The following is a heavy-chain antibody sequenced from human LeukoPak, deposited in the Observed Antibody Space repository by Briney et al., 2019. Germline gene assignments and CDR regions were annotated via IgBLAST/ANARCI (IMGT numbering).Heavy chain of an antibody. CDR3: ARDRVTIFGVVSTLFDY. Sequence: GGSLRLSCAASGFIFSSFAMTWVRQAPGKGLEWVAFIRYDGSNKYYADSVKGRFTISRDNAKNSLYLQMNSLRAEDTAVYYCARDRVTIFGVVSTLFDYWGQGTLVTVSS. CDR1: GFIFSSFA. V-gene: IGHV3-30*02. J-gene: IGHJ4*02. CDR2: IRYDGSNK. D-gene: IGHD3-3*01.